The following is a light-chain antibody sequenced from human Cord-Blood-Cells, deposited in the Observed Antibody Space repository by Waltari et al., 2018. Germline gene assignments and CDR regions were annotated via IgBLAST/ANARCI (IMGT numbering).Light chain of an antibody. CDR3: SSYAGSNNRL. J-gene: IGLJ3*02. CDR2: EVS. Sequence: QSALTQPPSASGSPGQSVTISCTGTSIHVGGYNYGSWYQQHPGKAPQRLDYEVSKRPSGGPVRVSGSKSGNTASLTVSGLQAEDAADYYCSSYAGSNNRLFGGGTKLTVL. V-gene: IGLV2-8*01. CDR1: SIHVGGYNY.